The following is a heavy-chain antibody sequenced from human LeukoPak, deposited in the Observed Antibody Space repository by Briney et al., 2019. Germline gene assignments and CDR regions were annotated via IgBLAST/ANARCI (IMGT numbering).Heavy chain of an antibody. Sequence: PGGSLRLSCAASGFTFDDYAMHWVRQAPGKGLEWVSGISWNSGSIGYVDSVKGRFTIYRDNAKNSLYLQMNSLRVEDTAVYYCATKQSGKMATMRDHYYYYMDVWGKGTTVTVSS. CDR3: ATKQSGKMATMRDHYYYYMDV. CDR1: GFTFDDYA. D-gene: IGHD5-12*01. J-gene: IGHJ6*03. CDR2: ISWNSGSI. V-gene: IGHV3-9*01.